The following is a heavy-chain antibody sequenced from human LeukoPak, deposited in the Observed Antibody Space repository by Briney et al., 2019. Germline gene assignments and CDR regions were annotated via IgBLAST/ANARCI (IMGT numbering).Heavy chain of an antibody. V-gene: IGHV4-39*06. CDR2: IYYSGNT. CDR1: GGSIRSTTYY. D-gene: IGHD3-22*01. Sequence: SETLSLTCSVSGGSIRSTTYYWGWIRQPPGKGLEWIGSIYYSGNTYYSPSLMSRVTISVDTSKNQFPLNLSSVTAADTAVYYCARAPHFFDTSGSRYYFDYWGQGALVTVSS. J-gene: IGHJ4*02. CDR3: ARAPHFFDTSGSRYYFDY.